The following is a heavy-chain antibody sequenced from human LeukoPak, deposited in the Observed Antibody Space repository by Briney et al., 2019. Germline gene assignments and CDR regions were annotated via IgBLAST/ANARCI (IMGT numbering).Heavy chain of an antibody. V-gene: IGHV3-23*01. CDR3: AKDQTGDNSGYYGDKAFDI. Sequence: PGGSLRLSWAASGFTFSLYAMDWVRQAPGKGLEWVSEISGSGGSTDYADSVKGRFTISRDNSKNTVYLQMNSLRAEDTAVYYCAKDQTGDNSGYYGDKAFDIWGQGTMVTVSS. D-gene: IGHD3-22*01. CDR2: ISGSGGST. J-gene: IGHJ3*02. CDR1: GFTFSLYA.